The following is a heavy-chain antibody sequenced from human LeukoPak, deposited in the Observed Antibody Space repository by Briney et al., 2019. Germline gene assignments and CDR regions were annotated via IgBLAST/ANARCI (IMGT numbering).Heavy chain of an antibody. Sequence: GGSLRLSCAASGFTFSNAWMSWVRQAPGKGLEWVGRIKSKTDGGTTDYAAPVKGRFTISRDDSKNTLYLQMNSLKTEDTAVYYCTTTAEHGGVAAPNYYFDYWGQGTLVTVSS. J-gene: IGHJ4*02. CDR2: IKSKTDGGTT. D-gene: IGHD2-15*01. CDR1: GFTFSNAW. CDR3: TTTAEHGGVAAPNYYFDY. V-gene: IGHV3-15*01.